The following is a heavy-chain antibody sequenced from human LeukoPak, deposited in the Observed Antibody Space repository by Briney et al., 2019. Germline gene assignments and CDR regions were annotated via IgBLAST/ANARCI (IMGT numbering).Heavy chain of an antibody. CDR2: IRHSGTT. D-gene: IGHD3-22*01. Sequence: SETLSLTCTVSGYSISSGYYWGWIRQPPGKGLEWIGTIRHSGTTYYNPSLKSRVTISIDPSKNQFSLKLTSVTAADTAVVYCARRSSGYSYWGQGTLVTVSS. J-gene: IGHJ4*02. V-gene: IGHV4-38-2*02. CDR1: GYSISSGYY. CDR3: ARRSSGYSY.